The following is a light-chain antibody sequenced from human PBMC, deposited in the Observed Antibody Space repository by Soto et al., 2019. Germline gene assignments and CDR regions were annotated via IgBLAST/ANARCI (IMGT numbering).Light chain of an antibody. J-gene: IGLJ2*01. CDR2: EVN. CDR3: SSYTGGNNLV. V-gene: IGLV2-8*01. CDR1: SSDVGGYKY. Sequence: QSVLTQPPSASGSAGQSVTISCTGTSSDVGGYKYVSWYQQHPGKAPKLMIYEVNKRPSGVPDRFSGSKSGNTASLTVSGLQADDESDYYCSSYTGGNNLVFGGGTKLTVL.